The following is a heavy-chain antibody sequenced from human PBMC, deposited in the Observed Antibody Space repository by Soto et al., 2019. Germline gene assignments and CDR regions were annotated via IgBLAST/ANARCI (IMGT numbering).Heavy chain of an antibody. CDR1: GFTFSSYT. J-gene: IGHJ4*02. CDR2: ISGSGGST. D-gene: IGHD2-15*01. Sequence: GGSLRLSCAASGFTFSSYTMSWVRQAPGKGLEWVSAISGSGGSTYYADSVKGRFTISRDNSKNTLYLQMNSLRAEDTAVYYCAKGVPRGYCSGGSCQSPHWGQGTLVTVSS. V-gene: IGHV3-23*01. CDR3: AKGVPRGYCSGGSCQSPH.